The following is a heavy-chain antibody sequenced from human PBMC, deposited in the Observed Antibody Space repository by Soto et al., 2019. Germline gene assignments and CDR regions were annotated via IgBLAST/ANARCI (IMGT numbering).Heavy chain of an antibody. Sequence: PSETLSLTCTVSGGSISSYYWSWIRQPPGKGLEWIGYIYYSGSANYNPSLESRVTISVDTSKNQFSLKLSSVTAADTAVYYCASQFVDFDAFDIWGQGTMVTVSS. CDR1: GGSISSYY. CDR2: IYYSGSA. V-gene: IGHV4-59*08. CDR3: ASQFVDFDAFDI. D-gene: IGHD5-12*01. J-gene: IGHJ3*02.